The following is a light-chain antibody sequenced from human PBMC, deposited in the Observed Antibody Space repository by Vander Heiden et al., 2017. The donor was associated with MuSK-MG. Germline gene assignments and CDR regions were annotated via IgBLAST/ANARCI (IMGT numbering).Light chain of an antibody. J-gene: IGKJ5*01. V-gene: IGKV3-11*01. CDR1: QSVSSY. CDR3: QQRSNWPIT. CDR2: DAS. Sequence: EIVLTQSPATLSLSPGQRATLSCRASQSVSSYLGWYQQRLGQAPRLLIYDASNRATGIPARFSGSGSGTDFTLTISSLEPEDFAVDYCQQRSNWPITLGQGTRLEIK.